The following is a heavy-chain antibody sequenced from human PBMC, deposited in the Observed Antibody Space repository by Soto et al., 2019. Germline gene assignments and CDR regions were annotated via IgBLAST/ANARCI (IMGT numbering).Heavy chain of an antibody. CDR3: ARDFEY. V-gene: IGHV3-74*01. J-gene: IGHJ4*02. CDR2: INSDGSST. CDR1: GFTFW. Sequence: GGSLRLSCAASGFTFWMHWVRQAPGKGLVWVSRINSDGSSTNYADSVKGRVTISRDNAKNTLYLQLNSLRPEDTAVYYCARDFEYWGQGTLVTVSS.